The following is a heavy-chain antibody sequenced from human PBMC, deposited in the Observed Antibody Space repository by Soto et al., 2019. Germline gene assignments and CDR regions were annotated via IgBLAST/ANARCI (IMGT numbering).Heavy chain of an antibody. V-gene: IGHV4-30-2*01. Sequence: QLQLQESGSGLVKPSQTLSLTCAVSGGSISSGGYSWSWIRQPPGKGLEWIGYIYHSGSTYYNPALKSRVPISVDRSKAPFSLKLSSVTAADTAVYYCARGAPVVNDYWGQGTLVTVSS. CDR1: GGSISSGGYS. CDR2: IYHSGST. J-gene: IGHJ4*02. CDR3: ARGAPVVNDY. D-gene: IGHD3-22*01.